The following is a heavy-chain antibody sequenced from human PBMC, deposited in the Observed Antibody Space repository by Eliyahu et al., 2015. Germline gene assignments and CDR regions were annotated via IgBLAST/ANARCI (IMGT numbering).Heavy chain of an antibody. Sequence: EVQLVESGGGLIQPGGSLRLSCAASGFTVSSNYMSWVRQAPGKGLEWVSVIYSGGSTYYADSVKGRFTISRDNSKNTLYLQMNSLRAEDTAVYYCARDHRLDYYGSGSYRSYGMDVWGQGTTVTVSS. CDR2: IYSGGST. J-gene: IGHJ6*02. D-gene: IGHD3-10*01. CDR1: GFTVSSNY. CDR3: ARDHRLDYYGSGSYRSYGMDV. V-gene: IGHV3-53*01.